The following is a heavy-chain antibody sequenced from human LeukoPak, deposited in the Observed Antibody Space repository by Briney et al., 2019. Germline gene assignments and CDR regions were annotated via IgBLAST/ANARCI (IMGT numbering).Heavy chain of an antibody. D-gene: IGHD4-17*01. J-gene: IGHJ4*02. Sequence: ASVKVSGKASGYTFTSYGISWVRQAPGQGLEWMGWISAYNGNTNYAQKLQGRVTMTTDTSTSTAYVELRSLRSDDTAVYYCASVSDYGDYGDYWGQGTLVTVSS. CDR1: GYTFTSYG. CDR2: ISAYNGNT. CDR3: ASVSDYGDYGDY. V-gene: IGHV1-18*04.